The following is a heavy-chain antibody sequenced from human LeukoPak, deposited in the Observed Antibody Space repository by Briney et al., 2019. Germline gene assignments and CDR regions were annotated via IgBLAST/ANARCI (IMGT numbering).Heavy chain of an antibody. CDR2: INPSGGST. V-gene: IGHV1-46*01. CDR1: GYTFTSYY. J-gene: IGHJ5*02. Sequence: AASVTVSCKASGYTFTSYYMHWVRQAPGQGLEWMGIINPSGGSTSYAQKFQGRVTMTRDTSTSTVYMELSSLRSEDTAVYYCARDQGSYYDSSGYPPNWFAPWGQGTLVTVSS. D-gene: IGHD3-22*01. CDR3: ARDQGSYYDSSGYPPNWFAP.